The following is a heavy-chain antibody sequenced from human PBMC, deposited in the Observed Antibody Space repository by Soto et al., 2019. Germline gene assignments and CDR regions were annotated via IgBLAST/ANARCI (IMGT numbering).Heavy chain of an antibody. CDR2: INHSGST. D-gene: IGHD6-13*01. CDR3: ARRGYSSSWYVRSSGPRPDGMDV. J-gene: IGHJ6*02. V-gene: IGHV4-34*01. Sequence: SETLSLTCAVYGGSFSGYYWSWIRQPPGKGLEWIGEINHSGSTNYNPSLKSRVTISVDTSKNQFSLKLSSVTAADTAVYYCARRGYSSSWYVRSSGPRPDGMDVWGQGTTVTVSS. CDR1: GGSFSGYY.